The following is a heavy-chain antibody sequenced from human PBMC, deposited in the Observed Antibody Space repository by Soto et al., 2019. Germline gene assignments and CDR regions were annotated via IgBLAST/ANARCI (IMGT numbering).Heavy chain of an antibody. CDR2: ISDSGST. V-gene: IGHV3-23*01. Sequence: EVQLLESGGGLVQPGGSLRLSCTASGFTFSTYAMSWVRQAPGKGLEWVSTISDSGSTYYADSVKGRFTISRDNSKNTLYLEMNSLRGEDTGVYYCAKDKGGRYCYRTRCLYPFDYWGQGTLVTGFS. D-gene: IGHD3-16*02. CDR3: AKDKGGRYCYRTRCLYPFDY. CDR1: GFTFSTYA. J-gene: IGHJ4*02.